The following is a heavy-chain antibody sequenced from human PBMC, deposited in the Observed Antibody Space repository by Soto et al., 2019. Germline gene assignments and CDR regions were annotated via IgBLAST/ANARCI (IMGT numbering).Heavy chain of an antibody. CDR2: VSIGGST. V-gene: IGHV3-23*01. CDR3: AKRRGAGGHFDY. J-gene: IGHJ4*02. CDR1: GFTFSSYA. D-gene: IGHD2-15*01. Sequence: DVQLLESGGGLVKPEGSLRLSCAASGFTFSSYAMGWVRQGPGKGLEWVAAVSIGGSTHYADSVRGRFTISRDNSKNTLSLKMNSLTAEDTAVYFCAKRRGAGGHFDYWGQGALVTVSS.